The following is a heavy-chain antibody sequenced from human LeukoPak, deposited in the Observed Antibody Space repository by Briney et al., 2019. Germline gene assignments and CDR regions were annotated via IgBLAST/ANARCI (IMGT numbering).Heavy chain of an antibody. Sequence: PSGTLSLTCAVSGGSISSSNWWSWVRQPPGKGLEWIGEIYHSGSTNYNPSLKSRVTISVDKSKNQFSLKLSSVTAADTAVYYCARLPLRRTAVGYYGMDVWGQGTTVTVSS. CDR3: ARLPLRRTAVGYYGMDV. V-gene: IGHV4-4*02. D-gene: IGHD6-13*01. CDR2: IYHSGST. J-gene: IGHJ6*02. CDR1: GGSISSSNW.